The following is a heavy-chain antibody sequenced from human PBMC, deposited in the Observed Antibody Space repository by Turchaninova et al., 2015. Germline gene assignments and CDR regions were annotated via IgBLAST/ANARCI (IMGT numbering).Heavy chain of an antibody. J-gene: IGHJ4*02. D-gene: IGHD1-26*01. Sequence: VQLQQSGPGRVKPLHTLSRTWAISGDSVSSSSAALNWIRQSPWKGLGWLGRTYYRSRWYNDYAVSVKSRITINSDTSENQFSLRLNSVTPEDTAVYYCARGGTYFKGFEFWGQGALVTVSS. V-gene: IGHV6-1*01. CDR3: ARGGTYFKGFEF. CDR1: GDSVSSSSAA. CDR2: TYYRSRWYN.